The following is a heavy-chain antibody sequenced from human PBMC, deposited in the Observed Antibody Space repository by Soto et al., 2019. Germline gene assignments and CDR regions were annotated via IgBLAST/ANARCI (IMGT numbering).Heavy chain of an antibody. Sequence: EVQVVESGGGLVQPGGSLRLSCAASGFIFSDYWMAWVRQAPGKGLEWVANIKKDGSEIYYVDSVKGRFTISRDNAKNSLYLQMNSRRVEDTAVYYCARDGGHWGRFDYWGQGTLVTVSS. CDR2: IKKDGSEI. J-gene: IGHJ4*02. CDR1: GFIFSDYW. CDR3: ARDGGHWGRFDY. V-gene: IGHV3-7*01. D-gene: IGHD7-27*01.